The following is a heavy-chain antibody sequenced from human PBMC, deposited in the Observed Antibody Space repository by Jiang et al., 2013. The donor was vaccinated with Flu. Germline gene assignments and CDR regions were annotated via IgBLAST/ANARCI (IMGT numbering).Heavy chain of an antibody. D-gene: IGHD3-10*01. V-gene: IGHV1-8*01. CDR1: GYTFTSYD. Sequence: SVKVSCKASGYTFTSYDINWVRQATGQGLEWMGWMNPNSGNTGYAQKFQGRVTMTRNTSISTAYMELSSLRSEDTAVYYCARFSYGSGSYNYDYWGQGTLVTVSS. J-gene: IGHJ4*02. CDR3: ARFSYGSGSYNYDY. CDR2: MNPNSGNT.